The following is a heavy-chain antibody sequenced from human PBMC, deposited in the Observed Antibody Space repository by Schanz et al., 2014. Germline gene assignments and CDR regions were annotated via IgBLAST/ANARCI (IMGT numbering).Heavy chain of an antibody. Sequence: VQLVESGGGVVQPGRSLRLSCAASGFTFSKYGMHWVRQAPGKGLEYISSISPSSSYIYYADSVKGRFTISRDNAKNSLHLQMNSLRAEDTAVYYCVREGSSSPDCCYYNGMDVWGQGTTVTVSS. J-gene: IGHJ6*02. CDR3: VREGSSSPDCCYYNGMDV. D-gene: IGHD6-6*01. CDR2: ISPSSSYI. CDR1: GFTFSKYG. V-gene: IGHV3-21*01.